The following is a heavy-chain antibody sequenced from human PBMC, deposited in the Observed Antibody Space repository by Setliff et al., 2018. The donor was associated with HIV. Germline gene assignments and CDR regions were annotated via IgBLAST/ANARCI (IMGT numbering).Heavy chain of an antibody. CDR2: IYHSGST. J-gene: IGHJ4*02. Sequence: PSETLSLTCTLSYGSISSSYYFWGWIRQPPGKGLEWIGSIYHSGSTYYNPSLKSRVTISVDTSKNQFSLKLSSVTAADTAVYYCARDNVLWLGILNYFDQWGQGTLVTVSS. D-gene: IGHD3-10*01. CDR1: YGSISSSYYF. V-gene: IGHV4-39*07. CDR3: ARDNVLWLGILNYFDQ.